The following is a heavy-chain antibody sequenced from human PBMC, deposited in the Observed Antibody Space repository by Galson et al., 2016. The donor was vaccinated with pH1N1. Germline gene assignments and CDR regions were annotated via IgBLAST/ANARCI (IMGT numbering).Heavy chain of an antibody. CDR3: ARDLYGGFQLPSFYYYGLDV. J-gene: IGHJ6*01. Sequence: SVKVSCKASGYRFSGYYIHWVRQAPGQGLEWMGRINPSSGGTKFAQKFQGRVILTRDTSITTAYMEVGALSSDDAAVYYCARDLYGGFQLPSFYYYGLDVWGQGTTVTVSS. CDR2: INPSSGGT. V-gene: IGHV1-2*06. D-gene: IGHD4/OR15-4a*01. CDR1: GYRFSGYY.